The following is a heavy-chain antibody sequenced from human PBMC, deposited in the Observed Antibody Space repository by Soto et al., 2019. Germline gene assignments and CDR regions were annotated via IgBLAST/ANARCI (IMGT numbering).Heavy chain of an antibody. J-gene: IGHJ3*02. CDR3: ARVRGSYVTDAFDI. D-gene: IGHD1-26*01. V-gene: IGHV3-21*01. Sequence: GGSLSISCATSGFHFSSYSMNLGRQGPGKGLEWVSSISSSSSYIYYADSVKGRFTISRDNAKNSPYLQMNSLRAEDTAVYYCARVRGSYVTDAFDIWGQGTMVTVSS. CDR1: GFHFSSYS. CDR2: ISSSSSYI.